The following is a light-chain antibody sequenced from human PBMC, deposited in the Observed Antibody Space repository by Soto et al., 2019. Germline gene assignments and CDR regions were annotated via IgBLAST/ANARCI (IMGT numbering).Light chain of an antibody. CDR2: DVS. V-gene: IGLV2-14*01. CDR1: SSDVGGYNY. J-gene: IGLJ2*01. CDR3: SSYTSSSNLVV. Sequence: QSALTQPASASGSPGQSITISCTGTSSDVGGYNYVSWYQQHPGKAPKLMIYDVSKRPSGVSNRFSGSKSGNTASLTVSGLQAEDEADYYCSSYTSSSNLVVFGGGTKLTVL.